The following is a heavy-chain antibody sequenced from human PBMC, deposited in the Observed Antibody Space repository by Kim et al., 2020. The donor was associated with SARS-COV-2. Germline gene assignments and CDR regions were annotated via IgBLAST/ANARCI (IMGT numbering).Heavy chain of an antibody. J-gene: IGHJ6*02. Sequence: DSVKGRFTISRDNAKNSLYLQINSLRAEDTALYYCPKSGSGWTYYYYGMDVWGQGTTVTVSS. CDR3: PKSGSGWTYYYYGMDV. V-gene: IGHV3-9*01. D-gene: IGHD6-19*01.